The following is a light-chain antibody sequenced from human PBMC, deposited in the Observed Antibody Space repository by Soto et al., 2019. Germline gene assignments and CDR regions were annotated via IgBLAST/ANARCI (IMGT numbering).Light chain of an antibody. CDR1: QSVSSSY. CDR3: QQYGSSLFT. V-gene: IGKV3-20*01. CDR2: GAS. Sequence: EIVLTQSPGTLPLSPGERATLSCRASQSVSSSYLAWYQQKPGQAPGLLIYGASSRATGIPDRFSGSGSGTDFTLTISRLEPEDFAVYYCQQYGSSLFTFGPGTKVDIK. J-gene: IGKJ3*01.